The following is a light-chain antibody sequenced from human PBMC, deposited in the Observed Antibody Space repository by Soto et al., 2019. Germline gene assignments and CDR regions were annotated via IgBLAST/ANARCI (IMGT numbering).Light chain of an antibody. V-gene: IGLV1-44*01. J-gene: IGLJ3*02. CDR1: RSNIGSNS. CDR3: ASWDNSLNDLV. Sequence: QSALTQPPSASGTPGQRVTISCSGSRSNIGSNSVNWYQQLPGTAPKVVIYDNPQRPSGVPDRFSGSKSGTSASLGISGLXPEDEADYYCASWDNSLNDLVFGGGTKVTVL. CDR2: DNP.